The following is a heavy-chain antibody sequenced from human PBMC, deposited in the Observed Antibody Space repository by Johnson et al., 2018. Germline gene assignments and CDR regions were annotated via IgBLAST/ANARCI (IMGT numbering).Heavy chain of an antibody. V-gene: IGHV3-73*02. CDR2: IRSRANFYAT. Sequence: VQLQESGGGLVQSGGSLKLSCAASGFNFSASAVHWVRQASGKGLEWVGRIRSRANFYATTYAASMKGRVIISRDDSKRMAYLQMNSLRTEETANYYCNVFDVWGQGSVVTVSS. J-gene: IGHJ3*01. CDR3: NVFDV. CDR1: GFNFSASA.